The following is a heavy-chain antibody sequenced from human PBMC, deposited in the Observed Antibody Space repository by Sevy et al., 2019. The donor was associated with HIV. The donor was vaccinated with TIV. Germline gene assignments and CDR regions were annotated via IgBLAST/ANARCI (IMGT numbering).Heavy chain of an antibody. V-gene: IGHV3-13*01. CDR2: IGTLLDT. D-gene: IGHD6-13*01. CDR1: GFTFSTYD. CDR3: ARACTAAGYKSGPIDAFDV. Sequence: GSLRLSCAASGFTFSTYDMHWVRQVAGEGLEWVSGIGTLLDTYYAASVKGRFIISRDNAKNSIFLQMNSLRAGDTAIYYCARACTAAGYKSGPIDAFDVWGQGTVVTVSS. J-gene: IGHJ3*01.